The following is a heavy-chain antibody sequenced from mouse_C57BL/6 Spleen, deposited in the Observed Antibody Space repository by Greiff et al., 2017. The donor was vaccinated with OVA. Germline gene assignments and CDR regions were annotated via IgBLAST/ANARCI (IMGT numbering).Heavy chain of an antibody. D-gene: IGHD1-1*01. CDR1: GFTFTDYY. CDR3: ARSRHYGSSYLYWYFDV. Sequence: EVHLVESGGGLVQPGGSLSLSCAASGFTFTDYYMSWVRQPPGKALEWLGFIRNKANGYTTEYSASVKGRLTISRDNSHSILYLQMNALRAEDSATYYCARSRHYGSSYLYWYFDVWGTGTTVTVSS. CDR2: IRNKANGYTT. J-gene: IGHJ1*03. V-gene: IGHV7-3*01.